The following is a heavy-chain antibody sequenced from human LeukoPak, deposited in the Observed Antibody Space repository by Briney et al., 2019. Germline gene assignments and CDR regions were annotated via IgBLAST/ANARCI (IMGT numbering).Heavy chain of an antibody. CDR1: GYTFTGYY. V-gene: IGHV1-2*02. Sequence: ASVKVSCKASGYTFTGYYMHWVRQAPGQGLEWMGWINPNSGGTNYAQKFQGRVTMTRDTSISTAYMELSRLRSDDTAVYYCARRVGAYSYGYYYYMDVWGKGTTVTVS. J-gene: IGHJ6*03. D-gene: IGHD5-18*01. CDR3: ARRVGAYSYGYYYYMDV. CDR2: INPNSGGT.